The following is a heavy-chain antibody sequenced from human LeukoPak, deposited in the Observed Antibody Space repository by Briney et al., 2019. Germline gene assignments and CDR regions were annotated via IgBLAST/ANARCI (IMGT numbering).Heavy chain of an antibody. J-gene: IGHJ3*02. CDR3: ARDPRWEPYDNAFDI. CDR1: GFTFSSYS. D-gene: IGHD1-26*01. V-gene: IGHV3-21*01. Sequence: PGGSLRLSCAASGFTFSSYSMNWVRQAPGKGLGWVSSISSSSSYIYYADSVKGRFTISRDNAKNSLYLQMNSLRAEDTAVYYCARDPRWEPYDNAFDIWGQGTMVTVSS. CDR2: ISSSSSYI.